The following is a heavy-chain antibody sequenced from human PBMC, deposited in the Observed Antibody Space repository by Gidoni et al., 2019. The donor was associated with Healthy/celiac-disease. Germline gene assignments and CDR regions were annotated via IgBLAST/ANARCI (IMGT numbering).Heavy chain of an antibody. CDR3: AKVGVAGTVDY. CDR2: ISWNSGSI. Sequence: EVQLVESGGGLVQPGRYLRLPCAASGFTFDDYAMHWVRQAPGKGLEWVSGISWNSGSIGYADSVKGRFTISRDNAKNSLYLQMNSLRAEDTALYYCAKVGVAGTVDYWGQGTLVTVSS. D-gene: IGHD6-19*01. CDR1: GFTFDDYA. V-gene: IGHV3-9*01. J-gene: IGHJ4*02.